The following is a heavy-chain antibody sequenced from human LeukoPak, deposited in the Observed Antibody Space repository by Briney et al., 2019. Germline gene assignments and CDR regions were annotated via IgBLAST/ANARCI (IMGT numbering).Heavy chain of an antibody. D-gene: IGHD3-3*01. J-gene: IGHJ4*02. CDR1: GGSFSGYY. Sequence: SETLSLTCAVYGGSFSGYYWSWIRQSPGKGLEWIGEINHSGSTNYNPSLKSRVTISVDTSKNQFSLKLSSVTAADTAVYYCARISDFWSGWIDYWGQGTLVTVSS. V-gene: IGHV4-34*01. CDR3: ARISDFWSGWIDY. CDR2: INHSGST.